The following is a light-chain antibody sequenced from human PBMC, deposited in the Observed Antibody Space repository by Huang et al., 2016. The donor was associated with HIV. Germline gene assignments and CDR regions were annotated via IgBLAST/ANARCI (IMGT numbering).Light chain of an antibody. CDR3: QQSYSSLLT. J-gene: IGKJ4*01. Sequence: DILMTQSPSSLSASVGDRVTITCRASQSISSYLNWYQQKPGKDPKLLIYAASSLQSGVPSRFSGSGAGTDVTLTISSLQPEDFATYYCQQSYSSLLTFGGGTKVEIK. CDR1: QSISSY. V-gene: IGKV1-39*01. CDR2: AAS.